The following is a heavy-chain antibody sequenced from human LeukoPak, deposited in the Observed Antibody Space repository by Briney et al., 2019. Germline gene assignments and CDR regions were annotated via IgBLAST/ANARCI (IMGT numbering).Heavy chain of an antibody. CDR3: AHILSIGVGATDDFDY. V-gene: IGHV3-21*01. CDR2: ISSSSSYI. CDR1: GFTFSTYA. J-gene: IGHJ4*02. Sequence: PGGSLRLSFAASGFTFSTYAMSWVRQAPGKGLEWVSSISSSSSYIYYADSVKGRFTISRDNSKNTLYLQMNSLRAEDTAVYYCAHILSIGVGATDDFDYWGQGTLVTVSS. D-gene: IGHD1-26*01.